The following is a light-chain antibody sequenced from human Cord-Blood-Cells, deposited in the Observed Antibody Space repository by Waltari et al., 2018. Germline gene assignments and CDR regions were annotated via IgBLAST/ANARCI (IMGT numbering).Light chain of an antibody. CDR3: QQRSNWPLT. CDR2: DAS. J-gene: IGKJ4*01. Sequence: IVLTQSPATLSLYPGERSTLSCRASQSVSSYLAWYQQKPGQAPRLLRYDASNSATGIPARFSRSESGTDFTLTISSLEPEDFAVYYCQQRSNWPLTFGGGTKVEIK. CDR1: QSVSSY. V-gene: IGKV3-11*01.